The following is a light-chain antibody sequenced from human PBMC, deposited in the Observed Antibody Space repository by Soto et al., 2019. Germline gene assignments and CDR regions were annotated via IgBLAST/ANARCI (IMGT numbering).Light chain of an antibody. J-gene: IGLJ1*01. V-gene: IGLV1-47*02. CDR2: SDY. CDR1: SSNIGSNY. Sequence: QSVLTQPPSASGTPGQRVTISCSGSSSNIGSNYVYWYQQLPGTAPKLLIYSDYQRPSGVPDRFSGSKSGTSASLAISGLQSEDEADYYCATWDDSLIAYVFGTGTKLTVL. CDR3: ATWDDSLIAYV.